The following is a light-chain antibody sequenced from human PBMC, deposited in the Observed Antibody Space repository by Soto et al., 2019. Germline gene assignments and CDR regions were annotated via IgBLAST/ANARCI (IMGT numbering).Light chain of an antibody. V-gene: IGLV4-69*01. J-gene: IGLJ2*01. CDR3: QTWGTGIQGV. CDR1: SGHSSYA. CDR2: LNSDGSH. Sequence: QLVLTQSPSASASLGASVKLTCTLSSGHSSYAIAWHQQQPEEGPRYLMKLNSDGSHSKGDGIPDRFSGSSSGAERYLTISSLQSEDEADYYCQTWGTGIQGVFGGGTKVTVL.